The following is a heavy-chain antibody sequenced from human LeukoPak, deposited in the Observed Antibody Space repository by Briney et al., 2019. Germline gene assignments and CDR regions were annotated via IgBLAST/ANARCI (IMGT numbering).Heavy chain of an antibody. Sequence: SETLSLTCAVYGGSFSGYYWSWIRQPPGKGLEWIGYIYYSGSTNYNPSLKSRVTISVDTSKNQFSLKLSSVTAADTAVYYCARSGQQLSWYFDLWGRGTLVTVSS. V-gene: IGHV4-59*01. CDR3: ARSGQQLSWYFDL. CDR1: GGSFSGYY. J-gene: IGHJ2*01. D-gene: IGHD6-13*01. CDR2: IYYSGST.